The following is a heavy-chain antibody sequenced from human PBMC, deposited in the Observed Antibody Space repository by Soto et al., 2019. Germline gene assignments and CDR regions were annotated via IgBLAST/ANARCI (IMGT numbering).Heavy chain of an antibody. V-gene: IGHV5-51*01. CDR3: AAGYTTGPDAFDI. CDR2: IFPGDSDT. Sequence: PGESLKSSCNGSGYNFANYWIGWVRQMPGKGLEWMGMIFPGDSDTKNSPSLQGQITMSVDKSDSSAYLQWRSLKASDTAMYYCAAGYTTGPDAFDIWGQGTMVTVSS. D-gene: IGHD6-13*01. J-gene: IGHJ3*02. CDR1: GYNFANYW.